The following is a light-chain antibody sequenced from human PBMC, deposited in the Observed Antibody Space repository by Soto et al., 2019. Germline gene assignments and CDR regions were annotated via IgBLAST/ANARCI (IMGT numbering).Light chain of an antibody. Sequence: EFVLTQSPATLSLSPGERATLSCRASQSVSTYLAWYQQKPGQAPRLLIYDASNRATGIPARFSGSGSGTEFTLTISSLQSEDFAVYYCQQYNNWPRATFGGGTKVDIK. V-gene: IGKV3-11*01. CDR2: DAS. CDR3: QQYNNWPRAT. CDR1: QSVSTY. J-gene: IGKJ4*01.